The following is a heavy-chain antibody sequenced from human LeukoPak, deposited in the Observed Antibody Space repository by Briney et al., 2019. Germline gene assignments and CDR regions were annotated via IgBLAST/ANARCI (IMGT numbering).Heavy chain of an antibody. D-gene: IGHD3-3*01. Sequence: PGGSLRLSCEDSGFTFRSYEMNWVRQAPGKGLEWIAYLSSSGSAFSYADSVKGRFTIARDNAKNSVYLEMNSLRADDTAVYYCARSARLMKGVVEVTALDDWGQGTLVTLSS. CDR2: LSSSGSAF. V-gene: IGHV3-48*03. CDR1: GFTFRSYE. CDR3: ARSARLMKGVVEVTALDD. J-gene: IGHJ4*02.